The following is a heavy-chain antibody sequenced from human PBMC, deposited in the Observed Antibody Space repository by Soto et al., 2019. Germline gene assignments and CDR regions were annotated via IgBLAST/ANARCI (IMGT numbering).Heavy chain of an antibody. CDR2: IYPSNSET. CDR1: GYTFTSYW. J-gene: IGHJ4*02. Sequence: GASLTISCNASGYTFTSYWIGWLRQMPGKGLEWMGIIYPSNSETRFSPSFQGQVTLSADKSIVTAYLQCSSLTASDTAIYYCARQAYHYDTYSFGYWGQGTLVTVSS. V-gene: IGHV5-51*01. CDR3: ARQAYHYDTYSFGY. D-gene: IGHD3-22*01.